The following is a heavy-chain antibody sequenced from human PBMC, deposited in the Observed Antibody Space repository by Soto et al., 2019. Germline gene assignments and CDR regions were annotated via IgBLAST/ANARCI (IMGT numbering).Heavy chain of an antibody. Sequence: ASVKVSCKASGGTFSSYAISWVRQAPGQGLEWMGGIIPIFGTANYAQKFQGRVTITADESTSTAYMELSSLRSEDTAVYYCARNSQQLGHYYYGMDVWGQGTTATVSS. J-gene: IGHJ6*02. CDR1: GGTFSSYA. V-gene: IGHV1-69*13. CDR3: ARNSQQLGHYYYGMDV. CDR2: IIPIFGTA. D-gene: IGHD6-6*01.